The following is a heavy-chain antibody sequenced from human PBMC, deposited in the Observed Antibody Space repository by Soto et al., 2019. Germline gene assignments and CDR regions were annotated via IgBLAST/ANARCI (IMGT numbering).Heavy chain of an antibody. V-gene: IGHV1-18*01. J-gene: IGHJ6*03. CDR3: ARVRSTVTSEFMDV. D-gene: IGHD4-17*01. CDR2: ISAYNGNT. Sequence: QVQLVQSGAEVKKPGASVKVSCKASGYTFTSYGISWVRQAPGQGLEWMGWISAYNGNTNYAQKLQGRGPMTTHTSTRTAYMELRSLRSDDTAVYYCARVRSTVTSEFMDVWGKGTTVTVSS. CDR1: GYTFTSYG.